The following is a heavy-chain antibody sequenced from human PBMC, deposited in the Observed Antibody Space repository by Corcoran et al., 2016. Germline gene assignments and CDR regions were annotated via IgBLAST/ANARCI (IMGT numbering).Heavy chain of an antibody. V-gene: IGHV4-39*01. Sequence: QLQLQESGPGLVKPSETLSLTCTVSGGSISSSSYYWGWIRQPPGKGLEWIGSIYYSGSTYYNPSLKSRVTISVDTSKNQFSLKLSSVTAADTAVYYCARHLLPATHSDFWSGYYSREGNWFDPWGQGTLVTVSS. CDR2: IYYSGST. J-gene: IGHJ5*02. CDR3: ARHLLPATHSDFWSGYYSREGNWFDP. CDR1: GGSISSSSYY. D-gene: IGHD3-3*01.